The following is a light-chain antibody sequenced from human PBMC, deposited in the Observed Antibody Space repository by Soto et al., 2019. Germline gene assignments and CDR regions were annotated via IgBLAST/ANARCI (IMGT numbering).Light chain of an antibody. CDR1: SSDVGSYNL. Sequence: QSALTQPASVSGSPGQSITISCTGTSSDVGSYNLVSWYQHIPGKAPKLIIYEGRKRPSGVSNRFSGSKSGNTASLTISGLQAEDEADYYCCSYAGSSTFAVFGPGTKVTVL. CDR3: CSYAGSSTFAV. CDR2: EGR. J-gene: IGLJ1*01. V-gene: IGLV2-23*03.